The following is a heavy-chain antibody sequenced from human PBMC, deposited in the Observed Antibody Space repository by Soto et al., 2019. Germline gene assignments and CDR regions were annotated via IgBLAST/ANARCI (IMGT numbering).Heavy chain of an antibody. V-gene: IGHV4-59*01. Sequence: SETLSLTCTVSGGSISSYYWSWIRQPPGKGLEWIGYIYYSGSTNYNPSLKSRVTISVDTSKNQFSLKLSSVTAADTAVYYCARVGGAGCTNGVCYTPFDYWGQGTLVTVSS. J-gene: IGHJ4*02. CDR1: GGSISSYY. CDR3: ARVGGAGCTNGVCYTPFDY. D-gene: IGHD2-8*01. CDR2: IYYSGST.